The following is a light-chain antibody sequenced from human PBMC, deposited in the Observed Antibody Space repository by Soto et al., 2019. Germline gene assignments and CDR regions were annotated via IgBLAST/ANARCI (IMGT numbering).Light chain of an antibody. Sequence: QSALTQPASVSGSPGQSITISCTGTSSDFGSYNLVSWYQQHPGKAPKLMIYEGSKRPSGVSNRFSGSKSGNTASLTISGLQAEDEADYYCCSSAGSSTHVVFGGGTKLTVL. CDR2: EGS. J-gene: IGLJ2*01. CDR1: SSDFGSYNL. V-gene: IGLV2-23*01. CDR3: CSSAGSSTHVV.